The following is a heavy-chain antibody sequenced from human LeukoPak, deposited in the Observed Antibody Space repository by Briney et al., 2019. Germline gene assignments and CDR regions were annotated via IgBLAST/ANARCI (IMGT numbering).Heavy chain of an antibody. D-gene: IGHD3-22*01. Sequence: SVKVSCKASGGTFSSYAISWVRQAPGQGLEWMGGIIPIFGTANYAQKFQGRVTITTDESTSTAYMELSSLRSEDTAVYYCASTRQGVVITYYFGYWGQGTLVTVSS. CDR1: GGTFSSYA. CDR3: ASTRQGVVITYYFGY. J-gene: IGHJ4*02. V-gene: IGHV1-69*05. CDR2: IIPIFGTA.